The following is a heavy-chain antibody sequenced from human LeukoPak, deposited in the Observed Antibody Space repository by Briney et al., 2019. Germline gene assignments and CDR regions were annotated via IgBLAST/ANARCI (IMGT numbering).Heavy chain of an antibody. J-gene: IGHJ5*02. CDR2: ISWNSGSI. CDR1: GDSISAYF. V-gene: IGHV3-9*01. Sequence: LSLTCTVSGDSISAYFWSWIRQPPGKGLEWVSGISWNSGSIGYADSVKGRFTISRDNAKNSLYLQMNSLRAEDTALYYCAAEAAAGTGRFDPWGQGTLVTVSS. CDR3: AAEAAAGTGRFDP. D-gene: IGHD6-13*01.